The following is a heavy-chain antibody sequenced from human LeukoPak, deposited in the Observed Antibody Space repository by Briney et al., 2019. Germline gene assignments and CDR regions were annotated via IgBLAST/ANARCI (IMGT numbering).Heavy chain of an antibody. Sequence: SETLSLTCTVSGGSISSGDYYWSWIRQPPGKGLEWIGYIYYSGSTYYNPSLKSRVTISVDMPKNQFSLKLSSVTAADTAVYYCARDQRYQLLYYYGMDVWGQGTTVTVSS. CDR3: ARDQRYQLLYYYGMDV. J-gene: IGHJ6*02. V-gene: IGHV4-30-4*01. D-gene: IGHD2-2*02. CDR2: IYYSGST. CDR1: GGSISSGDYY.